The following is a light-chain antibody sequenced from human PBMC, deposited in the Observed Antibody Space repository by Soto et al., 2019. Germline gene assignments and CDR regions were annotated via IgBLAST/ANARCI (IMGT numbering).Light chain of an antibody. Sequence: EKVMTQSPATLSVSPGERATLSCRASENIKNRLAGYQQKPGQGPRLLIYDAFTRATDIPARFSGSASGTEFTLPISSLQSEDSEFYYCQQYDDWPLTLGGGTKVEIK. V-gene: IGKV3-15*01. CDR1: ENIKNR. CDR2: DAF. CDR3: QQYDDWPLT. J-gene: IGKJ4*01.